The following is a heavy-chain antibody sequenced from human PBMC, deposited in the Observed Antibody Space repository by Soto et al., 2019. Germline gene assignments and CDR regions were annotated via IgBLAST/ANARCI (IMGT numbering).Heavy chain of an antibody. D-gene: IGHD3-22*01. CDR1: GGSFSGYY. Sequence: QVQLQQWGAGLLKPSETLSLTCAVYGGSFSGYYWSWIRQPPGKGLERIGEINHSGSTNYNPSLKSRVTISVDTSKNQFSLKLSSVTAADTAVYYCARGRGDSSGYYYGYYYYYGMDVWGQGTTVTVSS. V-gene: IGHV4-34*01. CDR2: INHSGST. J-gene: IGHJ6*02. CDR3: ARGRGDSSGYYYGYYYYYGMDV.